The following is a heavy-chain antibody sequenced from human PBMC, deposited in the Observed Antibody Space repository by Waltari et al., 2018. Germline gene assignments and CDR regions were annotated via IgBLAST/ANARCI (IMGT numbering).Heavy chain of an antibody. D-gene: IGHD2-2*01. CDR1: GFTFSSYG. J-gene: IGHJ6*03. V-gene: IGHV3-30*02. CDR2: IRYDGSNK. Sequence: QVQLVESGGGVVQPGGSLRLSCAASGFTFSSYGMHWVRQAPGKGLEWVAFIRYDGSNKYYADSVKGRFTISRDNSKNTLYRQMNSLRAEDTAVYYCATHRGYCSSTSCFYYYYYMDVWGKGTTVTISS. CDR3: ATHRGYCSSTSCFYYYYYMDV.